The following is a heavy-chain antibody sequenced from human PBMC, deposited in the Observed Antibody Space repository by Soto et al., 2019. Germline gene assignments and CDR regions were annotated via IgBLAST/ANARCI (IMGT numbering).Heavy chain of an antibody. V-gene: IGHV4-59*01. CDR1: GGSISSYY. Sequence: PSETLSLTCTVSGGSISSYYWSWIRQPPGKGLEWIGYIYYSGSTNYNPSLKSRVTISVDTSKNQFSLKLSSVTAADTAVYYCARDIRYNWNLEARAYGMDVWGQGTTVTVS. CDR3: ARDIRYNWNLEARAYGMDV. J-gene: IGHJ6*02. CDR2: IYYSGST. D-gene: IGHD1-7*01.